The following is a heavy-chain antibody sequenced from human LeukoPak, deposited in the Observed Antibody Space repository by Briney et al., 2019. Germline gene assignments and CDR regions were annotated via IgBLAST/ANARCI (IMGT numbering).Heavy chain of an antibody. Sequence: GGSLRLSCAASGFTFSSYWMSWVRQAPGKGLEWVAVISYDGSDKYYADSVKGRFTISRDNSKNTLHLQMNSLRAEDTAVYYCAKDQDIAAAAYYVDYWGQGTLVTVSS. CDR2: ISYDGSDK. CDR3: AKDQDIAAAAYYVDY. D-gene: IGHD6-13*01. J-gene: IGHJ4*02. V-gene: IGHV3-30*18. CDR1: GFTFSSYW.